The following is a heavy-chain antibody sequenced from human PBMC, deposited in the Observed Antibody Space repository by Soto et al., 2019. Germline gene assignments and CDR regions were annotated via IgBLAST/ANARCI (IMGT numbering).Heavy chain of an antibody. J-gene: IGHJ6*02. V-gene: IGHV1-2*04. D-gene: IGHD5-12*01. CDR1: GYTFTGYY. CDR2: INPNSGGT. Sequence: ASVKVSCKASGYTFTGYYMHWVRQAPGQGLERMGWINPNSGGTNYAQKFQGWVTMTRDTSISTAYMELSRLRSDDTAVYYCARVARGYSGYDEGYYYYGMDVWGQGTTVTVSS. CDR3: ARVARGYSGYDEGYYYYGMDV.